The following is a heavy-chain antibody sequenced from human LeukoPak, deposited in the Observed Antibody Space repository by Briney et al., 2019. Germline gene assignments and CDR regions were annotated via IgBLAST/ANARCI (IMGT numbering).Heavy chain of an antibody. V-gene: IGHV3-23*01. Sequence: PGGSLRLSCAASGFTFSSYAISWVRQAPGKGLEWVSAITGSGGSTYYADSVQGRFTISRDNSRNTLYLQRNSRRADDTAVYYCAPWEPRGHYYMDVWGKGTTVTVSS. D-gene: IGHD1-26*01. J-gene: IGHJ6*03. CDR3: APWEPRGHYYMDV. CDR2: ITGSGGST. CDR1: GFTFSSYA.